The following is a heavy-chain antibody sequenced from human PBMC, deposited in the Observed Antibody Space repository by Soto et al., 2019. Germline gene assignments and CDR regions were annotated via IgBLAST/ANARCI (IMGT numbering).Heavy chain of an antibody. CDR3: ARDNGFGESDV. V-gene: IGHV1-18*01. CDR2: ISAYNGNT. Sequence: QVQLVQSGAEVKKPGASVKVSCKATGYSFTSHGVSWVRQAPGQVLEWMGWISAYNGNTNYAQKFQGRVTMTTDTSTSAAYMELRSLRSDDTAVYYCARDNGFGESDVWGQGTTVTVSS. D-gene: IGHD3-10*01. CDR1: GYSFTSHG. J-gene: IGHJ6*02.